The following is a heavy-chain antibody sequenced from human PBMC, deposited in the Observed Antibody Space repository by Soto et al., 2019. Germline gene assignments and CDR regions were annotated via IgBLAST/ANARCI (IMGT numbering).Heavy chain of an antibody. Sequence: QVQLVQSGAEVKKPGSSVKVSCKASGGTFSSYAISWVRQAPGQGLEWMGGIIPIFGTANYAQKFQGRVTITADESTSQAYMELSSLRSEDTAVYYCARGRYSSSLYYFDYWGQGTLVTVSS. V-gene: IGHV1-69*01. CDR1: GGTFSSYA. CDR2: IIPIFGTA. J-gene: IGHJ4*02. D-gene: IGHD6-13*01. CDR3: ARGRYSSSLYYFDY.